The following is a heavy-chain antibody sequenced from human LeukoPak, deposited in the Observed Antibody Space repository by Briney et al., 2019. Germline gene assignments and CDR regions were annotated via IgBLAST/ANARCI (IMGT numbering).Heavy chain of an antibody. Sequence: SETLSLTCTVSGGSISNYYWRWIRQPAGAGLEWIGRFYTSGSTNHNPSLKGRVTMSVDTSKNQLSLKLSSVTAADTAVYFCARESYSSSSIWFDPWGQGTLVTVSS. CDR3: ARESYSSSSIWFDP. CDR1: GGSISNYY. CDR2: FYTSGST. J-gene: IGHJ5*02. V-gene: IGHV4-4*07. D-gene: IGHD6-6*01.